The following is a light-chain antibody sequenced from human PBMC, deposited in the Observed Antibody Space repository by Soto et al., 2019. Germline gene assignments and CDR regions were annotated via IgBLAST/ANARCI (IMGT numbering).Light chain of an antibody. CDR1: QSVNNN. CDR3: QQSNNWPLT. J-gene: IGKJ4*01. V-gene: IGKV3-15*01. CDR2: GAS. Sequence: EIVMTQSPATLSVSPGERATLSCRASQSVNNNLAWYQQKPGQTPRLLIYGASTRATGIPARFSGSASGTDFTLTISSLQSADFAVYYCQQSNNWPLTFGGGTKVEIK.